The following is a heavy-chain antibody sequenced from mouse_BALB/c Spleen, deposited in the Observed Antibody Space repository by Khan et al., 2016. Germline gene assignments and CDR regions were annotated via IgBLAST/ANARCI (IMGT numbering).Heavy chain of an antibody. CDR1: GYSFTSYY. CDR3: ASSTQSCYAMDY. CDR2: IDPFNGGT. V-gene: IGHV1S135*01. Sequence: EVQLQESGPELMKPGASVKISCKASGYSFTSYYMHWVKQSHGKSLEWIGYIDPFNGGTSYNQKFKGKATLTVDKSSSTAYMHLSSLTSEDSAVYYCASSTQSCYAMDYWGQGTSVTVSS. D-gene: IGHD1-1*01. J-gene: IGHJ4*01.